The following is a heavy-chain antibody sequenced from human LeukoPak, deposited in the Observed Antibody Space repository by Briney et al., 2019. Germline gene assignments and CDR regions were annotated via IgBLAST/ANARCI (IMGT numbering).Heavy chain of an antibody. D-gene: IGHD2-15*01. V-gene: IGHV3-21*01. CDR3: ASGSEVVTATPGNY. CDR2: ISSNSGYI. Sequence: GGSLRLSCAAAGFTVSTHSMSWVRQAPGKGLEWVSSISSNSGYIFYADTVKGRFTISRDNAKNSLYLQMNSLRAEDTAVYYCASGSEVVTATPGNYWGQGTLVTVSS. J-gene: IGHJ4*02. CDR1: GFTVSTHS.